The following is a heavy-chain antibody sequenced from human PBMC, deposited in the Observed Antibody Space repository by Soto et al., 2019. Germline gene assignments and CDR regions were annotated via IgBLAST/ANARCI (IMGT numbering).Heavy chain of an antibody. V-gene: IGHV1-69*13. D-gene: IGHD3-9*01. Sequence: SVKVSCKASGGTFSSYAISWVRQAPGQGLEWMGGIIPIFGTANYAQKFQGRVTITADESTSTAYMELSSLRSEDTAVYYCARDNDILTGPDYYYGMDVWGQGTTVTVSS. CDR1: GGTFSSYA. CDR3: ARDNDILTGPDYYYGMDV. CDR2: IIPIFGTA. J-gene: IGHJ6*02.